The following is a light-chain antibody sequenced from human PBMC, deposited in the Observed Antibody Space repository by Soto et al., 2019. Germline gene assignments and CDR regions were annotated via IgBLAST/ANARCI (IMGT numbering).Light chain of an antibody. Sequence: DIQMTQSPSTLSASVGDRVTITCRASQSISSWLAWYLQKPGKAPKLLIYKASSLESGVPSRFSGSGSGTEFTLPISSLQPDDFATYYCQQYNSYPWTFGQGTKVEIK. CDR3: QQYNSYPWT. J-gene: IGKJ1*01. V-gene: IGKV1-5*03. CDR1: QSISSW. CDR2: KAS.